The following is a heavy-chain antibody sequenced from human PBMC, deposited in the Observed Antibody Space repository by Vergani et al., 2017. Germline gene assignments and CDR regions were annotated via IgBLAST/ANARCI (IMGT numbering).Heavy chain of an antibody. CDR1: GGSFSDYY. V-gene: IGHV4-34*01. CDR2: IYSSGST. J-gene: IGHJ4*02. D-gene: IGHD3-10*01. Sequence: QVQLQQWGAGLLKPSETLSLTCAVYGGSFSDYYWSWIRQPPGKGLGWIGYIYSSGSTNYNPSLKSRVTISVDTSKNQFSLKLSSVTAADTAVYYCARVEYGSGSPYIVNWGQGTLVTVSS. CDR3: ARVEYGSGSPYIVN.